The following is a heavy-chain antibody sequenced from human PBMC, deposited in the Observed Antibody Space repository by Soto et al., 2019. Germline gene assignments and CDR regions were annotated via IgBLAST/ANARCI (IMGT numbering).Heavy chain of an antibody. CDR2: ISADNSNT. Sequence: GASVKVSCKASGYTFTSYAMHWVRQAPGQGLEWMGWISADNSNTTYAQKFQGRVTMTTDTSASTAYMELRSLRSDDTAVYYCARDSPPPREWGQGTLVTVSS. V-gene: IGHV1-3*01. CDR1: GYTFTSYA. J-gene: IGHJ4*02. CDR3: ARDSPPPRE.